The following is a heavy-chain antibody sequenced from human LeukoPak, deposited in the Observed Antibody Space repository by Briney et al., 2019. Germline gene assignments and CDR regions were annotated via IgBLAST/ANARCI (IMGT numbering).Heavy chain of an antibody. CDR2: MNPNSGNT. CDR3: ARGLPCYYDFWSGYYYYYYGMDV. V-gene: IGHV1-8*01. D-gene: IGHD3-3*01. CDR1: GYTFTSYD. J-gene: IGHJ6*02. Sequence: ASVKVSCKASGYTFTSYDINWVRQATGQGLEWMGWMNPNSGNTGYAQKFQGRVTMTRNTSISTAYMELSSLRSEDTAVYYCARGLPCYYDFWSGYYYYYYGMDVWGQGTTVTVSS.